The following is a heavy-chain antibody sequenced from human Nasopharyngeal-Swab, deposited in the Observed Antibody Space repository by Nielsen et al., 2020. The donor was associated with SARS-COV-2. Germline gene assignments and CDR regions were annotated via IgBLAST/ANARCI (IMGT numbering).Heavy chain of an antibody. Sequence: ASVKVSCKASGYTFTSYYMHWVRQAPGQGLEWMGIINPSGGSTSYAQKFQGRVTMTRDTSTSTVYIELSSLRSEDTAVYYCARAEMRTTVTTYWNYWGQGTPVTVSS. J-gene: IGHJ4*02. D-gene: IGHD4-17*01. V-gene: IGHV1-46*01. CDR2: INPSGGST. CDR3: ARAEMRTTVTTYWNY. CDR1: GYTFTSYY.